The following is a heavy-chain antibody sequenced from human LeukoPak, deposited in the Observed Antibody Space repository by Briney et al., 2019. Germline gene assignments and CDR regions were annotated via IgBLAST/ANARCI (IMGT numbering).Heavy chain of an antibody. J-gene: IGHJ4*02. Sequence: GGSLRLSCAASGFTVSSNYMSWVRQAPGKGLEWVSSISGHGGVTYYADSVKGRVTISRDNSNNTLHLQMNSLRAEDTAVYYCAEVSYIAMRVVVITGFDYWGQGTLVTVSS. CDR2: ISGHGGVT. D-gene: IGHD3-22*01. CDR1: GFTVSSNY. V-gene: IGHV3-23*01. CDR3: AEVSYIAMRVVVITGFDY.